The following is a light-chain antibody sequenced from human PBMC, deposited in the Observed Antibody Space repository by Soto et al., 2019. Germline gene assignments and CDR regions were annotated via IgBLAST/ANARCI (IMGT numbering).Light chain of an antibody. J-gene: IGKJ2*01. CDR1: QSVDSRY. CDR3: QQYVSPPPYT. V-gene: IGKV3-20*01. CDR2: GAT. Sequence: EIVLTQSPGTLSLSPGERATLSCGASQSVDSRYLAWYQQKPGQAPRLLIYGATIRATGIPDRFSGSGSGTDFTLTISRLEPEDFAVYYCQQYVSPPPYTFGQGTKLEIK.